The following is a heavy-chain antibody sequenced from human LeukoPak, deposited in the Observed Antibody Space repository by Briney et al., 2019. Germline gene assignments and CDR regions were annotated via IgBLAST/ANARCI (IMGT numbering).Heavy chain of an antibody. CDR1: GFTFSSYW. D-gene: IGHD6-13*01. CDR2: INHNGNVN. Sequence: GGSLRLSCAASGFTFSSYWMNWARQAPGKGLEWVASINHNGNVNYYVDSVEGRFTISRDNAKNSLYLQMNSLRAEDTAVYYCVRDNPRQQGFAYWGQGTLVTVSS. V-gene: IGHV3-7*03. J-gene: IGHJ4*02. CDR3: VRDNPRQQGFAY.